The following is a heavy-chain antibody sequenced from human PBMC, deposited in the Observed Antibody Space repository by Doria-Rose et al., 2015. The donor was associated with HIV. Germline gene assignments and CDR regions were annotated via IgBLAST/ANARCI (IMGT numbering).Heavy chain of an antibody. CDR1: GVSLSSPGMG. CDR3: ARIKSSRWYHKYYFDF. Sequence: QESGPGLVKPSETLSLTCTVSGVSLSSPGMGVSWIRQPPGKALEWLANIFSDDERSYKTSLKSRLTISRGTSKSQVVLTMTDMDPMDTATYYCARIKSSRWYHKYYFDFWGQGTLVIVSA. J-gene: IGHJ4*02. CDR2: IFSDDER. D-gene: IGHD6-13*01. V-gene: IGHV2-26*01.